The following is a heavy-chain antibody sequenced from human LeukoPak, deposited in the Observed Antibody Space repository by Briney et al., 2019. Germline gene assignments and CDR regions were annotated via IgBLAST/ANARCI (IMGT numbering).Heavy chain of an antibody. Sequence: PGGSLRLSCAASGFTFSSYAMSWVRQAPGKGLEWVSAISGSGGSTYYADSVKGRFTISRDNSKNTLYLQMNSLRAEDTAVYYCAKPRLWFGEFLYYFDYWGQGTLVTVSP. D-gene: IGHD3-10*01. CDR3: AKPRLWFGEFLYYFDY. J-gene: IGHJ4*02. CDR2: ISGSGGST. CDR1: GFTFSSYA. V-gene: IGHV3-23*01.